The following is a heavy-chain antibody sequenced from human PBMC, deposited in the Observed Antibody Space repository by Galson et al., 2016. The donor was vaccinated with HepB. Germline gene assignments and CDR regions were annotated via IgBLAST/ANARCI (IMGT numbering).Heavy chain of an antibody. CDR3: VRDNRDSSNYHWNWFDP. CDR2: ISAYNGNP. J-gene: IGHJ5*02. Sequence: SVKVSCKASGYPFTSYGISWLRQAPGQGLEWMGWISAYNGNPKYGQNVQGRVTLTTDAPTRTAYMELRSLRFDDTALYYCVRDNRDSSNYHWNWFDPWCQGTLVTVSS. V-gene: IGHV1-18*04. D-gene: IGHD3-22*01. CDR1: GYPFTSYG.